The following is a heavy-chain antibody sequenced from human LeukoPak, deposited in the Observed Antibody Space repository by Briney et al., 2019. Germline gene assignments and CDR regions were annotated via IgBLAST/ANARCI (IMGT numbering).Heavy chain of an antibody. Sequence: SGPTLVKPTQPLTLTCTFSGFSLSTSGVGVGWIRQPPVKALEWLALIYWDDDKRYSPSLKSRLTITKDTSKNQLVLTMTNMDPVDTATYYCAHRGPLISYLSFDYWGQGTLVTVSS. CDR2: IYWDDDK. CDR1: GFSLSTSGVG. CDR3: AHRGPLISYLSFDY. D-gene: IGHD3-9*01. V-gene: IGHV2-5*02. J-gene: IGHJ4*02.